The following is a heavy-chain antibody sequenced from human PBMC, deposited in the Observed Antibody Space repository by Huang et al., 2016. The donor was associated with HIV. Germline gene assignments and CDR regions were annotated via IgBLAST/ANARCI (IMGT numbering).Heavy chain of an antibody. CDR2: IYYSGSP. Sequence: QVQLQESGPGLVKPSGTLSLTCSVSGDSISSQYWGWIRQPPGKGLEWIGTIYYSGSPSDNPSLKSRVTMSVDTSKNQFSLKLNSVTAADTAVYYCARYDVLTGANYYMDVWDIGITVIVSS. V-gene: IGHV4-59*11. CDR3: ARYDVLTGANYYMDV. J-gene: IGHJ6*03. D-gene: IGHD3-9*01. CDR1: GDSISSQY.